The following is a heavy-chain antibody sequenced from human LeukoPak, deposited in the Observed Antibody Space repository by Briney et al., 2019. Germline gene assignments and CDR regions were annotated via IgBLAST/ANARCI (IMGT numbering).Heavy chain of an antibody. V-gene: IGHV3-48*01. D-gene: IGHD4-17*01. J-gene: IGHJ6*03. CDR1: GFTFSSYW. Sequence: GGSLRLSCAASGFTFSSYWMNWVRQAPGKGLEWVSYISSSSSTIYYADSVKGRFTISRDNAKNSLYLQMNSLRAEDTAVYYCAREDYGDYGNYYYMDVWGKGTTVTVSS. CDR3: AREDYGDYGNYYYMDV. CDR2: ISSSSSTI.